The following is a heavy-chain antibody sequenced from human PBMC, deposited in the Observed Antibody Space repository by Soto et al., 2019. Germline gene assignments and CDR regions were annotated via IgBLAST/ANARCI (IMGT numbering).Heavy chain of an antibody. D-gene: IGHD2-15*01. Sequence: PGGSLRLSCAASGFTFSSYAMSWVRQAPGKGLEWVSAISGSGGSTYYADSVKGRFTISRDNSKNTLYLQMNSLRAEDTAVYYCAKDRCSGGSCYSDRDYWGQGTLVTVSS. CDR3: AKDRCSGGSCYSDRDY. J-gene: IGHJ4*02. CDR2: ISGSGGST. CDR1: GFTFSSYA. V-gene: IGHV3-23*01.